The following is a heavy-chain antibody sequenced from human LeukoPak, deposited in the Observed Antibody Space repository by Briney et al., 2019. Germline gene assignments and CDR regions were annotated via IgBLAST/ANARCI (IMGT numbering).Heavy chain of an antibody. D-gene: IGHD6-19*01. CDR3: ARTTYSSGWYDAFDI. V-gene: IGHV3-7*01. Sequence: PGGSLRLSCAASGFTFSSYSMNWVRQAPGKGLEWLANIKQDGSEKYYVDSVRGRFTISRDNAKNSLYLQMDSLRAEDTAVYYCARTTYSSGWYDAFDIWGQGTMVTVSS. CDR1: GFTFSSYS. CDR2: IKQDGSEK. J-gene: IGHJ3*02.